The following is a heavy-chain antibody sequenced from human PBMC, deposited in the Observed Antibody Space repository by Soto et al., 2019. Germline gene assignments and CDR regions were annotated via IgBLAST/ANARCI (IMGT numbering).Heavy chain of an antibody. D-gene: IGHD1-26*01. V-gene: IGHV3-21*01. CDR1: GFTFSTYT. J-gene: IGHJ6*02. CDR3: AREVGLSLYGMEV. CDR2: ITSSSRYI. Sequence: GGSLRLSCAASGFTFSTYTMNWVRQAPGKGLEWVSSITSSSRYIYYADAVKGRFTISRDNANNSLYLHMDSLRAEDTAVYYCAREVGLSLYGMEVWGQGTTVTVSS.